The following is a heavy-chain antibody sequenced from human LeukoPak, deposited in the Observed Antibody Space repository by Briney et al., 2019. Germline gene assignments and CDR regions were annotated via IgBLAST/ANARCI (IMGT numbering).Heavy chain of an antibody. D-gene: IGHD6-13*01. CDR1: GGSISSYY. V-gene: IGHV4-59*01. CDR2: IYDSGST. Sequence: SETLSLTCTVSGGSISSYYWSWIRQPPGKGLEWIGYIYDSGSTNYNPSLKSRVTISVDTSKNQFSLKLSSVTAADTAVYYCARVSTLALHYYGMDVWGQGTTVTVSS. J-gene: IGHJ6*02. CDR3: ARVSTLALHYYGMDV.